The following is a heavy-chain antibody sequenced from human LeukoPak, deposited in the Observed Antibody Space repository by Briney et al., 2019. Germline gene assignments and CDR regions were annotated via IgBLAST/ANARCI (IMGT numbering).Heavy chain of an antibody. D-gene: IGHD2-2*01. CDR1: GFTFSDYY. V-gene: IGHV3-11*01. J-gene: IGHJ4*02. CDR2: ISSSGSTI. CDR3: AKNSYCSSTSCYFY. Sequence: GGSLRLSCAASGFTFSDYYMSWIRQAPGKGLEWVSYISSSGSTIYYADSVKGRFTISRDNAKNSLYLQMNSLRAEDTAVYYCAKNSYCSSTSCYFYWGQGTLVTVSS.